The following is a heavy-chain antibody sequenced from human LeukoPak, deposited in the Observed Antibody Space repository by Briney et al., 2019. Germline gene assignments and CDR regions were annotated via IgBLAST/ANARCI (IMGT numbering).Heavy chain of an antibody. Sequence: PSETLSLTCPVYGGSFSGYYWSWIRQPPGKGLEWIGEINHSGSTNYNPSLKSRVTISVDTSKNQFSLKLSSVTAADTAVYYCARGIPLYSSSWYFNYWGQGTLVIVSS. CDR1: GGSFSGYY. CDR3: ARGIPLYSSSWYFNY. CDR2: INHSGST. D-gene: IGHD6-13*01. V-gene: IGHV4-34*01. J-gene: IGHJ4*02.